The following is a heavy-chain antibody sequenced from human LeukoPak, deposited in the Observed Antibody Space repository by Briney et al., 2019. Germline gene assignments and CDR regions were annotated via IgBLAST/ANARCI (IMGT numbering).Heavy chain of an antibody. CDR3: ARELYYDSSGYRDY. D-gene: IGHD3-22*01. CDR1: GYTFTGYY. J-gene: IGHJ4*02. V-gene: IGHV1-2*02. CDR2: INPNSGGT. Sequence: GASVKVSCKASGYTFTGYYMHWVRQAPGQGLEWMGWINPNSGGTNYAQKFQGRVTMTRDTSISTAYMELSRLRSDDTAVYYCARELYYDSSGYRDYWGQGTLVTVSS.